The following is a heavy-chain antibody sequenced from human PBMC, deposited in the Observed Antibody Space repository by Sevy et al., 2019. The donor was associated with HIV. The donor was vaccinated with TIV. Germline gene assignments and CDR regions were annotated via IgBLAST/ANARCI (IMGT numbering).Heavy chain of an antibody. V-gene: IGHV1-2*02. CDR2: INPNNGDT. CDR1: GYTFRHYW. J-gene: IGHJ5*02. CDR3: ARAAGIYGPPWWFDP. D-gene: IGHD3-10*01. Sequence: ASVKVSCQASGYTFRHYWIHWMRQAPGQGPEWMGWINPNNGDTLYAQTFQGRVTMTRDISISAAYMELKWLSSDDTAVYYCARAAGIYGPPWWFDPWGQGTLVTVSS.